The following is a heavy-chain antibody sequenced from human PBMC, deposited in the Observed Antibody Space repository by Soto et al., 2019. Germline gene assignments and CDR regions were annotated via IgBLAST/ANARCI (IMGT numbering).Heavy chain of an antibody. V-gene: IGHV3-30-3*01. CDR3: ARDQWSSCWYSSYYYYYGMDV. CDR1: GFTFSSYA. CDR2: ISYDGSNK. D-gene: IGHD6-13*01. Sequence: QVQLVESGGGVVQPGRSLRLSCAASGFTFSSYAMHWVRQAPGKGLEWVAVISYDGSNKYYADSVKGRFTISRDNSKNTLYLQMNSLRAEDTAVYYCARDQWSSCWYSSYYYYYGMDVWGQGTTVTVSS. J-gene: IGHJ6*02.